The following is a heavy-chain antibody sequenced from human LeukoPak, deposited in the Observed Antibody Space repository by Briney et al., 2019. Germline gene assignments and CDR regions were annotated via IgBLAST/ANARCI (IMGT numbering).Heavy chain of an antibody. Sequence: QTGGSLRLSCAASGFTFSRYWMNWVRQAPGKGLEWVSYISDSSTLTYYADSVKGRFTISRDNAKNSLSLQLNSLRDEDTAVYFCAKVIRGGYGMDVWGQGTTVTVSS. D-gene: IGHD3-10*01. CDR1: GFTFSRYW. J-gene: IGHJ6*02. V-gene: IGHV3-48*02. CDR2: ISDSSTLT. CDR3: AKVIRGGYGMDV.